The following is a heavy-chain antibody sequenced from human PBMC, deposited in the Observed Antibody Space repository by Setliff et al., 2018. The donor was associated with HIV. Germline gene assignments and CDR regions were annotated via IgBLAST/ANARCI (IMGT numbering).Heavy chain of an antibody. CDR1: GYILTELS. Sequence: ASVKVSCKVSGYILTELSMHWVRQAPGKGLEWMGGFDPEDGETIYTQKFQGRVTMTEDTSTDTAYMELSSLRSEDTAVYYCATVDEGVRGVINYYFDYWGQGTLVTVSS. V-gene: IGHV1-24*01. CDR2: FDPEDGET. D-gene: IGHD3-10*01. J-gene: IGHJ4*02. CDR3: ATVDEGVRGVINYYFDY.